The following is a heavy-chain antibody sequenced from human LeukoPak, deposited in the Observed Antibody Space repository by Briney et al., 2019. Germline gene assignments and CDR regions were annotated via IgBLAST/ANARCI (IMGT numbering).Heavy chain of an antibody. V-gene: IGHV3-74*01. CDR2: ISTDGTTT. CDR3: ARSLGYSSGG. Sequence: PGGSLRLSCAASGFPFRSYWMHWVRQVPGKGLVWVSHISTDGTTTNYADSVKGRFTISRDNAKDTLYLQLNSLRAEDTAIYYCARSLGYSSGGWGQGTLVTVSS. CDR1: GFPFRSYW. J-gene: IGHJ4*02. D-gene: IGHD2-15*01.